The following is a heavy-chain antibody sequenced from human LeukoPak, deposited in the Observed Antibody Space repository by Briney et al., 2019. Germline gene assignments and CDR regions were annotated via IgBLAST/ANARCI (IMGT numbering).Heavy chain of an antibody. CDR3: ASLGYSYGEGRDY. Sequence: SETLSLTCTASGYSISSGYYWGWIRQPPGKGLEWIGSIYHSGSTYYDPSLKSRVTISVDTSKNQFSLKLSSVTAADTAVYYCASLGYSYGEGRDYWGQGTLVTVSS. J-gene: IGHJ4*02. D-gene: IGHD5-18*01. CDR2: IYHSGST. CDR1: GYSISSGYY. V-gene: IGHV4-38-2*02.